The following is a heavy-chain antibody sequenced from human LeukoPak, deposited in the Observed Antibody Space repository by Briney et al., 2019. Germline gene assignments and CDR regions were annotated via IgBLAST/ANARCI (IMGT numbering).Heavy chain of an antibody. V-gene: IGHV3-7*01. CDR1: GFTFSSSW. CDR2: INPEGSQT. Sequence: GGSLRLSCAASGFTFSSSWMNWVRQAPGKGLQWVGNINPEGSQTRFVDSVMGRFTISKDNAKNSLYLQMNSLRVEDTAVFYCAAWTDRGYNFWGQGTVVTVSS. D-gene: IGHD5-24*01. J-gene: IGHJ4*02. CDR3: AAWTDRGYNF.